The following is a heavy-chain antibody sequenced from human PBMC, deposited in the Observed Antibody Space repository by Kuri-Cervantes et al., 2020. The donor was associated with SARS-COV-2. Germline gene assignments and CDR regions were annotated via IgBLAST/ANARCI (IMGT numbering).Heavy chain of an antibody. J-gene: IGHJ4*02. D-gene: IGHD1-1*01. V-gene: IGHV1-69*04. CDR1: GGTFSSYA. CDR2: IIPILGTA. CDR3: AREDWNDAGVFDH. Sequence: SVKVSCKASGGTFSSYAISWVRQAPGQGLEWMGRIIPILGTANYAQKLQGRVTMTTDTSTSTAYMELRSLRSDDTAVYYCAREDWNDAGVFDHWGQGTLVTVSS.